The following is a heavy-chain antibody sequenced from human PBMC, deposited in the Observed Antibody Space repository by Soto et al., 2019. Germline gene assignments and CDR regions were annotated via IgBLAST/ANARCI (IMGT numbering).Heavy chain of an antibody. V-gene: IGHV3-9*01. D-gene: IGHD5-12*01. J-gene: IGHJ6*02. CDR3: AKDSRLRFYGMDV. Sequence: LRLSCAASGFGFDGYAMHWVRQAPGKGLEWVSGISWNSGTIAYADSVKGRFTISRDNAKNSLYLQMNSLRVEDTALYYCAKDSRLRFYGMDVWGQGTTVTVSS. CDR1: GFGFDGYA. CDR2: ISWNSGTI.